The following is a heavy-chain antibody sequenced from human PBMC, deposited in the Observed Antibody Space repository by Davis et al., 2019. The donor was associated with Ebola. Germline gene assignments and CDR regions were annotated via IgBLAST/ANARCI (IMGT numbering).Heavy chain of an antibody. CDR1: GGSFSGYY. CDR3: ARVRYYGSGSPIDY. D-gene: IGHD3-10*01. CDR2: INHSGST. V-gene: IGHV4-34*01. Sequence: GSLRLSCAVYGGSFSGYYWSWIRQPPGKGLEWIGEINHSGSTNYNPSLKSRVTISVDTSKNQFSLKLSSVTAADTAVYYCARVRYYGSGSPIDYWGQGTLVTVSS. J-gene: IGHJ4*02.